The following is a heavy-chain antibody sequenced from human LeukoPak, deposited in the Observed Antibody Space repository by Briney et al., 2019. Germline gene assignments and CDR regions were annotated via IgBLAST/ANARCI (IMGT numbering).Heavy chain of an antibody. Sequence: SQTLSLTCAISGDSVSSINGAWNWVRQSPSRGLEWLGRTYYRSKWYYDYASSILGRISINPDASKNQFSLLLHSVTPEDTAVYYCARDVATSGWYTFDYWGQGSLVTVSS. D-gene: IGHD6-19*01. CDR2: TYYRSKWYY. V-gene: IGHV6-1*01. CDR3: ARDVATSGWYTFDY. J-gene: IGHJ4*02. CDR1: GDSVSSINGA.